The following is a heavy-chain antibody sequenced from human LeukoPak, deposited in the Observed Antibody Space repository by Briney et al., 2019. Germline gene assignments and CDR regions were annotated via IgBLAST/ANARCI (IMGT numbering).Heavy chain of an antibody. CDR3: TRPESSSSLACDH. Sequence: GGSLRLTCAASGFTFSSSWMHWVRQAPGKGLVWVSRINSDGSTTNYADSVKGRFIISRDNAKNTLYLQMNSLRAEDTAVYYCTRPESSSSLACDHWGQGTLVTVSS. CDR1: GFTFSSSW. V-gene: IGHV3-74*01. J-gene: IGHJ4*02. CDR2: INSDGSTT. D-gene: IGHD2-2*01.